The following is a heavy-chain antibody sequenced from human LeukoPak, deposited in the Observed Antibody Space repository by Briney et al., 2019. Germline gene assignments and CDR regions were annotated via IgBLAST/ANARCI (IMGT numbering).Heavy chain of an antibody. Sequence: PSETLSLTCTVSGGSISSSSYYWGWIRQPPGKGLEWIGSIYYSGSTYYNPSLKSRVTISVDTSKNQFSLKLSSVTAADTAVYYCARDDYGDSPGLFDYWGQGTLVTVSS. V-gene: IGHV4-39*01. CDR3: ARDDYGDSPGLFDY. CDR2: IYYSGST. J-gene: IGHJ4*02. CDR1: GGSISSSSYY. D-gene: IGHD4-17*01.